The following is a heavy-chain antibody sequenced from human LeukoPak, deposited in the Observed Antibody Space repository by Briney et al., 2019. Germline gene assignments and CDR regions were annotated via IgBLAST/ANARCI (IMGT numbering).Heavy chain of an antibody. J-gene: IGHJ6*02. Sequence: TSETLSLTCTVSGGSISSYYWSWIRQPPGKGLEWIGYIYYSGSTNYNPSLKSRVTISVDTSKNQFSLKLSSVTAADTAVYYCARDNWNYGSSMDVWGQGTTVTVSS. CDR2: IYYSGST. CDR3: ARDNWNYGSSMDV. CDR1: GGSISSYY. D-gene: IGHD1-7*01. V-gene: IGHV4-59*01.